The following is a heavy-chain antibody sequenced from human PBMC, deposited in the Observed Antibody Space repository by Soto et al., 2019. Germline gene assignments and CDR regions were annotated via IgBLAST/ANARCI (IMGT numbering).Heavy chain of an antibody. CDR2: IIPIFGTA. CDR3: ARDPSSSSGSY. D-gene: IGHD6-13*01. J-gene: IGHJ4*02. Sequence: QVQLVQSGAEVKKPGSSVKVSCNASGGTFSSYAISWVRQAPGQGLEWRGGIIPIFGTANYAQKFQGRVTITADESTSTAYMELSSLRSEDTAVYYCARDPSSSSGSYWGQGTLVTVSS. V-gene: IGHV1-69*01. CDR1: GGTFSSYA.